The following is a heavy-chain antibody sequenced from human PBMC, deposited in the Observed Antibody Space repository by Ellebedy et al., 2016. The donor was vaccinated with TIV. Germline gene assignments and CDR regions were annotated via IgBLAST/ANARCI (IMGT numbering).Heavy chain of an antibody. CDR1: GYTFSSYW. V-gene: IGHV5-51*01. Sequence: KVSCKGSGYTFSSYWIAWVRQMPGKGLEWMGIIFPGDSDTRYSPSFQGQITFSVDKSISTAYLQWDSLKASDTAMYYCARNLGIVGAKVDYWGQGTLVTVSS. CDR2: IFPGDSDT. D-gene: IGHD1-26*01. CDR3: ARNLGIVGAKVDY. J-gene: IGHJ4*02.